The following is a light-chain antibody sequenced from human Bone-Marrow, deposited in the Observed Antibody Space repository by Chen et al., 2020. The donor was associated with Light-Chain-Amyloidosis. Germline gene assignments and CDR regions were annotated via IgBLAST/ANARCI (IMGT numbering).Light chain of an antibody. J-gene: IGLJ3*02. CDR2: DDS. CDR3: QVGDRSSDGTV. CDR1: NIGSTS. Sequence: SYVLTQPSSVSVAPGQTATIACGGNNIGSTSVHWYQQTPGQAPLLVVYDDSDRPSGNPERLAGSNTGTTATLTISRVEAGDEADYYCQVGDRSSDGTVFGGGTKLTVL. V-gene: IGLV3-21*02.